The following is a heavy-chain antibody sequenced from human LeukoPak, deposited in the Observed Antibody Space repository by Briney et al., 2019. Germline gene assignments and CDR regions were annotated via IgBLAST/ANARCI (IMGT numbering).Heavy chain of an antibody. CDR3: ARDLYYGSGSYYNGYYYYGMDV. Sequence: ASVKVSCKASGYTFTSYGISWVRQAPGQGLEWMGWISAYNGNTNYAQKLQGRVTMTTDTSTSTAYMELRSLRSDDTAVYYCARDLYYGSGSYYNGYYYYGMDVWGQGTTVTVSS. J-gene: IGHJ6*02. CDR1: GYTFTSYG. D-gene: IGHD3-10*01. CDR2: ISAYNGNT. V-gene: IGHV1-18*01.